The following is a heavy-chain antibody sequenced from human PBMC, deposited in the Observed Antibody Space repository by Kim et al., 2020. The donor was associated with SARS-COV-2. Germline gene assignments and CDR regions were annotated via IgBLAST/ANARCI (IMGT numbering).Heavy chain of an antibody. CDR2: ISYDWKKI. Sequence: GGSLRLSCAASEFTFSSHNMNWLRQAPGKGLEWLSYISYDWKKIWYAESVKGRFTISRDNGKHSLYLQMNSLTAEDTAVYYCEGDRDWAFDIWGQGTMVTVFS. CDR1: EFTFSSHN. J-gene: IGHJ3*02. CDR3: EGDRDWAFDI. V-gene: IGHV3-48*01. D-gene: IGHD3-9*01.